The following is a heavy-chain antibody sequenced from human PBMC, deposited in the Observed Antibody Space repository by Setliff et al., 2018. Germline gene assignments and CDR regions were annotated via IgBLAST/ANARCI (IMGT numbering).Heavy chain of an antibody. Sequence: PSETLSLTCTVSGGSISSSRYYWGWIRQPPGKGLEWIGSIYYSGSTYYNPSLKSRVTISVDTSKNQFSLKLSSVTAADTAVYYCVRVSGMGSPPYYYYYYGMDVWGQGTTVTVSS. CDR1: GGSISSSRYY. CDR3: VRVSGMGSPPYYYYYYGMDV. D-gene: IGHD6-25*01. V-gene: IGHV4-39*07. CDR2: IYYSGST. J-gene: IGHJ6*02.